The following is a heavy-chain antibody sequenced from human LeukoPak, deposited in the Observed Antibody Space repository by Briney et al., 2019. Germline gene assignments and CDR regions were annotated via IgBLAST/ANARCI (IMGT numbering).Heavy chain of an antibody. D-gene: IGHD6-6*01. CDR3: AAYSSCDY. CDR2: IYSGGST. Sequence: GGSLRLSCAASGFTFSSYAMSWVRQAPGKGLEWVSLIYSGGSTYYADSVKGRFTISRDNSKNTLYLQMNSLRAEDTAVYYCAAYSSCDYWGQGTLVTASS. J-gene: IGHJ4*02. V-gene: IGHV3-53*01. CDR1: GFTFSSYA.